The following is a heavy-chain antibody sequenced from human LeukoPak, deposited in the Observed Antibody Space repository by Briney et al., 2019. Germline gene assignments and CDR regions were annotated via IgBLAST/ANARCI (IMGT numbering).Heavy chain of an antibody. D-gene: IGHD1-26*01. Sequence: GESLKISCKGSGYSFTSYWIGWVRQVSGKGLEWMGIIYPGDSDTRYSPSFQGQVTISADKSISTAYLQWSSLKASDTAMYYCARRIVGAADAFDIWGQGTMVTVSS. J-gene: IGHJ3*02. V-gene: IGHV5-51*01. CDR1: GYSFTSYW. CDR2: IYPGDSDT. CDR3: ARRIVGAADAFDI.